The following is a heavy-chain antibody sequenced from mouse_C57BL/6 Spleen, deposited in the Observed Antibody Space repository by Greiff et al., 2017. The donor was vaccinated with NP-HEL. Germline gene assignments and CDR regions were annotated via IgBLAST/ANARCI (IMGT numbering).Heavy chain of an antibody. Sequence: QVQLQQPGAELVMPGASVKLSCKASGYTFTSYWMHWVKQRPGQGLEWIGEIDPSDSYTNYNPKFKGKSTLTVDKSSSTAYMQLSSLTSVDSAVYYCARGAYGSSWDYWGQGTTLTVSS. D-gene: IGHD1-1*01. CDR2: IDPSDSYT. CDR1: GYTFTSYW. CDR3: ARGAYGSSWDY. V-gene: IGHV1-69*01. J-gene: IGHJ2*01.